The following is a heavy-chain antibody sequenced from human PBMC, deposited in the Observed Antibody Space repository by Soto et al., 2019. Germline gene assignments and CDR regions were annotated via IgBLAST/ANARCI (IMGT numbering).Heavy chain of an antibody. CDR1: GGSISSSSYY. Sequence: SETVSLTCTVSGGSISSSSYYWGWIRQPPGKGLEWIGSIYYSGSTYYNPSFKSRVTISVDTSKNQFSLKLSSVTAADTAVYYCARSGVLRYFDWFNWFDPWGQGTLVTVSS. D-gene: IGHD3-9*01. CDR2: IYYSGST. J-gene: IGHJ5*02. V-gene: IGHV4-39*01. CDR3: ARSGVLRYFDWFNWFDP.